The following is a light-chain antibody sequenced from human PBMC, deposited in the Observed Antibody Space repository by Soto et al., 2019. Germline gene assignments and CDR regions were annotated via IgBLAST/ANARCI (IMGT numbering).Light chain of an antibody. CDR2: SNN. V-gene: IGLV1-44*01. Sequence: QSVLTQPPSASGTPGQRVTISCSGSNSNIGSKTVNWYQQLPGTAPKLLIYSNNQRPSGVPARFSGSKSGTSASLAISGLQSEDEADYYCAAWDDSLNGVVFGGGTKLTVL. CDR3: AAWDDSLNGVV. J-gene: IGLJ2*01. CDR1: NSNIGSKT.